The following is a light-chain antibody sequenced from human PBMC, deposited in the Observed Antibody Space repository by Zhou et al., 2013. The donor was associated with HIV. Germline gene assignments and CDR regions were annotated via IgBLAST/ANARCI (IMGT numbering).Light chain of an antibody. CDR3: QHYGSSPLLT. CDR2: GAS. Sequence: EIVLTQSPGTLSLSPGERATLSCRASQSVSASYLAWYQHKPGQPPRLLIYGASTRATGIPDRFGGSGSGTDFTLTISRLEPEDFAVYYCQHYGSSPLLTFGGGTKVEIK. J-gene: IGKJ4*01. V-gene: IGKV3-20*01. CDR1: QSVSASY.